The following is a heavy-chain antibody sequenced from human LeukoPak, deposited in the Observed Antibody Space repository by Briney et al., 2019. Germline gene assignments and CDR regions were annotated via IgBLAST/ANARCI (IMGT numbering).Heavy chain of an antibody. D-gene: IGHD6-6*01. J-gene: IGHJ4*02. CDR1: GGSISSSSYY. CDR2: IYYSGST. CDR3: ATREHHVLRTPGDY. Sequence: KASETLSLTCTVSGGSISSSSYYWGWIRQPPGKGLEWIGSIYYSGSTYYNPSLKSRVTISVDTSKNQFSLKLSSVTAADTAVYYCATREHHVLRTPGDYWGQGTLVTVSS. V-gene: IGHV4-39*01.